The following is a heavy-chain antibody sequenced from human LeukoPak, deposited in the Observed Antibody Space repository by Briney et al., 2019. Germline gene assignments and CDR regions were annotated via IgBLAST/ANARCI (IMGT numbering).Heavy chain of an antibody. CDR3: ASYYGSGSYSFYYFDY. Sequence: ASVKVSCKVSGYTLTELSMHWVRQAPGKGLEWMGGFDPEDGETIYAQKFQGRVTMTEDTSTDTAYMELSSLRSEDTAVYYCASYYGSGSYSFYYFDYWGQGTLVTVSS. V-gene: IGHV1-24*01. CDR2: FDPEDGET. CDR1: GYTLTELS. D-gene: IGHD3-10*01. J-gene: IGHJ4*02.